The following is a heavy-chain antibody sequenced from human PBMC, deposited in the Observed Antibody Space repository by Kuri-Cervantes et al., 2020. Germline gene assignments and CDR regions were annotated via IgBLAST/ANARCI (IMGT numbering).Heavy chain of an antibody. J-gene: IGHJ2*01. D-gene: IGHD4-17*01. CDR3: ARRVTTGGWYFDL. CDR1: GGSVSSGSYY. V-gene: IGHV4-61*01. Sequence: SETLSLTCTVSGGSVSSGSYYWSWIRQPPGKGLEWIGHIYYSGSTNYNPSLKSRVTISVDTSKNQFSLKLSSVTAADTAVYYCARRVTTGGWYFDLWGRGTLVTVSS. CDR2: IYYSGST.